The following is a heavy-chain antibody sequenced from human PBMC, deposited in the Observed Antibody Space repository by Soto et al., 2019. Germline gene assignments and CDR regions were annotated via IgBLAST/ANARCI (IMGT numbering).Heavy chain of an antibody. CDR2: IWYDGTNE. CDR3: ARVRSGYYPTLDY. CDR1: GFTFSTYG. D-gene: IGHD3-22*01. Sequence: QVQLVESGGGVVQPGRSLRLSCTASGFTFSTYGMHWVRQAPGEGLEWVAVIWYDGTNEYYADSVKGRFTISRDNSKNRLYLQMNSLRAEDTAVYYCARVRSGYYPTLDYWSQGALVTVSS. V-gene: IGHV3-33*01. J-gene: IGHJ4*02.